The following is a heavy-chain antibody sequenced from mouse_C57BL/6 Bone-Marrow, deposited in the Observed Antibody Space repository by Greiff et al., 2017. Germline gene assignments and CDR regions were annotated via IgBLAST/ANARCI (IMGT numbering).Heavy chain of an antibody. CDR2: IDPETGGT. J-gene: IGHJ4*01. D-gene: IGHD2-1*01. Sequence: VQLQQSGAELARPGASVTLSCKASGYTFTDYEMHWVKQTPVHGLEWIGAIDPETGGTAYNQKFKGKAILTADKSSSTAYMELRSLTSEDSAVYYCTIYYNYAMDYWGQGTSVTVSS. V-gene: IGHV1-15*01. CDR1: GYTFTDYE. CDR3: TIYYNYAMDY.